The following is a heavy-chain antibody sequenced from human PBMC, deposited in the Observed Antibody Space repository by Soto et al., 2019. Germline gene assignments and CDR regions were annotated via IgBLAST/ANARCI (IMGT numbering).Heavy chain of an antibody. D-gene: IGHD6-6*01. CDR3: VSGYSSSSRMTYYYYYGMDV. CDR2: ISSSGSTI. V-gene: IGHV3-48*03. CDR1: GFTFSSYE. J-gene: IGHJ6*02. Sequence: GGSLRLSCAASGFTFSSYEMNWVRQAPGKGLEWVSYISSSGSTIYYADSVKGRFTISRDNAKNSLYLQMNSLRAEDTAVYYCVSGYSSSSRMTYYYYYGMDVWGQGTTVTVSS.